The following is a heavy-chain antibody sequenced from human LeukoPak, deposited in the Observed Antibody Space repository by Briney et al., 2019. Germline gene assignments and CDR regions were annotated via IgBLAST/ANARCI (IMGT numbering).Heavy chain of an antibody. CDR2: IKSENAGGTT. CDR3: TSHAAFDP. CDR1: GFTFSDYY. V-gene: IGHV3-15*01. J-gene: IGHJ5*02. Sequence: GGSLRLSCAASGFTFSDYYMSWIRQAPGKGLEWVGRIKSENAGGTTDYAAPVKGRFTISRDDSKNTVYLQMNSLKIEDTAVYYCTSHAAFDPWGQGTLVTVSS.